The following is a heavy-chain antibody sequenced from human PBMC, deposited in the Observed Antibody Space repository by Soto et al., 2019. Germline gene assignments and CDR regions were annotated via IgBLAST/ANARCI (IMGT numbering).Heavy chain of an antibody. CDR3: AMVDVYVTPSPQDV. J-gene: IGHJ6*02. Sequence: ASVKVSCKASGYRFTSYGIGWVRQAPGQGLDLMGWFNAYNGNINYAQNLQGRVTLTTDTSTSTAYMELRSLRSNDTAVYYCAMVDVYVTPSPQDVWGQGTTVTVSS. CDR2: FNAYNGNI. CDR1: GYRFTSYG. D-gene: IGHD3-16*01. V-gene: IGHV1-18*01.